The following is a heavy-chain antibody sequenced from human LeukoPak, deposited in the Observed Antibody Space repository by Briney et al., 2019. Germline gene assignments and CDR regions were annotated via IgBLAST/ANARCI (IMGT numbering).Heavy chain of an antibody. J-gene: IGHJ6*03. CDR2: IKSKTDGGTT. Sequence: PGGSLRLSCAASGFTFSNAWMSWVRQAPGKGLEWVGRIKSKTDGGTTDYAAPVKGRFTISRDDSKNTLYLQMNSLKTEDTAVYYCTARAYYYYMDVWGEGTTVTVSS. CDR1: GFTFSNAW. V-gene: IGHV3-15*01. CDR3: TARAYYYYMDV.